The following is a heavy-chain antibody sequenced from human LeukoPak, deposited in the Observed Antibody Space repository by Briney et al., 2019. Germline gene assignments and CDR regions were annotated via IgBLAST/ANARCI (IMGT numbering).Heavy chain of an antibody. CDR2: INHSGST. CDR1: GGSFSGYY. V-gene: IGHV4-34*01. D-gene: IGHD3-10*01. Sequence: PSETLSLTCAVYGGSFSGYYWSWIRQPPGKGLEWIGEINHSGSTNYNPSLKSRVTISVDTSKNQFSLKLSSVTAADTAVYYCARAPLLWKSSRHAFDIWGQGTMVTVSS. CDR3: ARAPLLWKSSRHAFDI. J-gene: IGHJ3*02.